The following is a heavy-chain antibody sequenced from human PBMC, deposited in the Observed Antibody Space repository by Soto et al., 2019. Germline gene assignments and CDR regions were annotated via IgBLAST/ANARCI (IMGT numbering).Heavy chain of an antibody. V-gene: IGHV3-23*01. D-gene: IGHD2-21*02. J-gene: IGHJ4*02. CDR2: ISGRGVDT. CDR1: GFSFSSIA. CDR3: AKDQTDVTLFDD. Sequence: GVSMSLPSSASGFSFSSIAMSWVRQAPGKGLEWVSSISGRGVDTLYADSVKGRFTISRDNSRNTLYLQVNSLRAEDTAVYYCAKDQTDVTLFDDGGQGTLVTV.